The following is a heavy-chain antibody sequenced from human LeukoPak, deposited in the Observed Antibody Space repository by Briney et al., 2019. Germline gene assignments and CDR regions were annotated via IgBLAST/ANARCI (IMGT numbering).Heavy chain of an antibody. CDR2: ISAYNGNT. CDR3: ARDDYYDSSGYYQAHYYGMDV. Sequence: ASVKVSCKASGYTFTSYGISWVRQAPGQGLEWMGGISAYNGNTNYAQKLQGRVTMTTDTSTSTAYMELRGLRSDDTAVHYCARDDYYDSSGYYQAHYYGMDVWGQGTTVTVSS. D-gene: IGHD3-22*01. V-gene: IGHV1-18*01. J-gene: IGHJ6*02. CDR1: GYTFTSYG.